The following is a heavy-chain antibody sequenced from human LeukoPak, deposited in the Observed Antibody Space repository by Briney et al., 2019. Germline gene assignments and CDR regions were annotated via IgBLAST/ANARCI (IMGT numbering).Heavy chain of an antibody. CDR1: GFTFSSYW. CDR2: INSDGSST. Sequence: GGSLRLSCAASGFTFSSYWMHWVRQAPGKGLVWVSRINSDGSSTGYADSVKGRFTISRDNAKNTLYLQMNSLRAEDTTVYYCARWGYFDDPYTFDIWGQGTTVTVSS. D-gene: IGHD3-9*01. J-gene: IGHJ3*02. V-gene: IGHV3-74*01. CDR3: ARWGYFDDPYTFDI.